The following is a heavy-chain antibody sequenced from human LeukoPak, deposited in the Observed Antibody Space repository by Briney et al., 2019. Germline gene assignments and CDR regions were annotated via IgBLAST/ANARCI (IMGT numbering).Heavy chain of an antibody. J-gene: IGHJ5*02. V-gene: IGHV4-59*01. CDR1: GGSISSYY. Sequence: PSEPLSLTCTVSGGSISSYYWRWIRQPPGKGLEWIGYIYYSGSTNYNPSLKSRVTISVDTSENQVSLKLSSVTAADTAVYYCARDLIAAAGDNWFDPWGQGTLVTVSS. CDR3: ARDLIAAAGDNWFDP. CDR2: IYYSGST. D-gene: IGHD6-13*01.